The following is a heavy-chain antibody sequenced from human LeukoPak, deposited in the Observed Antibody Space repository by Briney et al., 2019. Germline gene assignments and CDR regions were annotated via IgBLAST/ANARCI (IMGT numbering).Heavy chain of an antibody. CDR3: ATGRDGYNPVGYFDY. CDR2: IIPIFGTT. J-gene: IGHJ4*02. V-gene: IGHV1-69*06. D-gene: IGHD5-24*01. Sequence: SVKVSCKASGGTFSSYAISWVRQAPGQGLEWMGGIIPIFGTTNYAQKFQGRVTITADKSTSTAYMELSSLRSEDTAVYYCATGRDGYNPVGYFDYWGQGTLVTVSS. CDR1: GGTFSSYA.